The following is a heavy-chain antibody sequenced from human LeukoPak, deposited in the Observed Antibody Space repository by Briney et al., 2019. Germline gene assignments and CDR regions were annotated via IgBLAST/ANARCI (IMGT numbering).Heavy chain of an antibody. Sequence: ASVKVSRKASGYTFTGYYMHWVRQAPGQGLEWMGWINPNSGGTNYAQKFQGRVTMTRDTSISTAYMELSRLRSDDTAVYYCARGSSWYGQIDYWGQGTLVTVSS. D-gene: IGHD6-13*01. CDR1: GYTFTGYY. CDR3: ARGSSWYGQIDY. J-gene: IGHJ4*02. CDR2: INPNSGGT. V-gene: IGHV1-2*02.